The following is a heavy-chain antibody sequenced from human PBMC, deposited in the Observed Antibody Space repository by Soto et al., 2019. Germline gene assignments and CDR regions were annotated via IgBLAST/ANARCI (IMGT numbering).Heavy chain of an antibody. CDR3: ARGRGRSYSFGSGSYSDY. V-gene: IGHV3-30-3*01. D-gene: IGHD3-10*01. CDR2: ISYDGTKT. J-gene: IGHJ4*02. CDR1: GFTFPNYA. Sequence: QVQLVESGGGVVQPGRSLRLSCAASGFTFPNYAMHWVRQSPGKGLEWVAIISYDGTKTYYADSVRGRFTISRDNSKNTLYLQMDSLRAEDTSLYYRARGRGRSYSFGSGSYSDYWGRGTLVTVSS.